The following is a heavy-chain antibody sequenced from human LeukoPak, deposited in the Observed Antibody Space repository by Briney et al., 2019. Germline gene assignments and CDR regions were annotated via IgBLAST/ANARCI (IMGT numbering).Heavy chain of an antibody. D-gene: IGHD1-26*01. CDR3: AREGWDLNALDI. CDR2: ISSRSSNK. J-gene: IGHJ3*02. V-gene: IGHV3-11*04. Sequence: PGGSLRLSCTGSGFTFSAYYMSWIRQAPGRGLMWDSYISSRSSNKYYADSVKGRFTISRDNAKNSLYLQMDSLRADDTAVSYCAREGWDLNALDIWGQGTMVTVSP. CDR1: GFTFSAYY.